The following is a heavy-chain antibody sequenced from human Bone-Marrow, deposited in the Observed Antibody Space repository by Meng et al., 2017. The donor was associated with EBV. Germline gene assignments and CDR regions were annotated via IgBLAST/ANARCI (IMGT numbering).Heavy chain of an antibody. Sequence: GQWVEVGAEVKKPGSSVKVSCKTSGGTFSSYAVSWVRQAPGQGLEWMGGLIPKSGVPYFARKFQGRLTITADESTSTHYMDLTSLRSDDTAVYYCASESGRGFTPDYWGRGTLVTVSS. J-gene: IGHJ4*02. CDR2: LIPKSGVP. CDR3: ASESGRGFTPDY. CDR1: GGTFSSYA. D-gene: IGHD3-10*01. V-gene: IGHV1-69*01.